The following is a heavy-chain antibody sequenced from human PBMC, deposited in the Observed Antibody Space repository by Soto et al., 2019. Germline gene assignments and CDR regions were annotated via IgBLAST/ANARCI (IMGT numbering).Heavy chain of an antibody. D-gene: IGHD6-19*01. CDR3: VRGPGSSDWRFSYYYMGV. J-gene: IGHJ6*02. CDR1: FTSYD. Sequence: QVQLVQSGAEVKKPGASVKVSCTFTSYDINWVRQAAGQGLEWMAWMNPNSGDTRFAQKFQGRVTMTRDTSKFTAYMELSNLRSEDTALYYCVRGPGSSDWRFSYYYMGVWDQGTTVTVSS. CDR2: MNPNSGDT. V-gene: IGHV1-8*01.